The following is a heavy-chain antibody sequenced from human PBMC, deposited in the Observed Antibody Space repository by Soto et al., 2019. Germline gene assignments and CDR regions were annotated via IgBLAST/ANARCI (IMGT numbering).Heavy chain of an antibody. CDR1: GAPFSSSSYY. Sequence: SETLSLTCSVSGAPFSSSSYYWGWIRQPPEKGLEWIATMYYSGTTYYNPSLKSRVTVSIDTSKDQFSLQLTSVTASDKAMYYCATHPALSPTSFYGMDVWDHGNMLTVSS. CDR2: MYYSGTT. V-gene: IGHV4-39*01. J-gene: IGHJ6*02. CDR3: ATHPALSPTSFYGMDV.